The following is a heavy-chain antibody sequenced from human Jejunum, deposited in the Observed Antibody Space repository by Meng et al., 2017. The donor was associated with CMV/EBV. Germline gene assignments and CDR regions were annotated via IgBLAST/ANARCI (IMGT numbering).Heavy chain of an antibody. CDR2: IIPNNGDT. J-gene: IGHJ4*02. Sequence: QVQLVQPGTEVKKPGASVTVSCKASGYIFTGYYIHWVRQAPGQGLEWMGRIIPNNGDTNYAQKFQGRVIMTRDTSISTAYMELSSLTSDDTAVYYCARGGDDYGDYWGQGTLVTVSS. CDR1: GYIFTGYY. D-gene: IGHD3-16*01. CDR3: ARGGDDYGDY. V-gene: IGHV1-2*06.